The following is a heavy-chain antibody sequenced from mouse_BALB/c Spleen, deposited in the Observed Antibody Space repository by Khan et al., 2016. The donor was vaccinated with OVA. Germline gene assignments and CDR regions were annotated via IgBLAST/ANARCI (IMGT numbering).Heavy chain of an antibody. D-gene: IGHD1-1*01. CDR1: GYSITSDYA. CDR3: ARSVTITTVVATDFDY. CDR2: ISYSGRT. V-gene: IGHV3-2*02. Sequence: EVQLQESGPGLVKPSQSLSLTCTVTGYSITSDYAWNWIRQFPGNKLEWMGYISYSGRTSYNPSLKSRISIPRDTSKNQFFLKLNSVTTEDTATDYCARSVTITTVVATDFDYWGHGTTLTVSA. J-gene: IGHJ2*01.